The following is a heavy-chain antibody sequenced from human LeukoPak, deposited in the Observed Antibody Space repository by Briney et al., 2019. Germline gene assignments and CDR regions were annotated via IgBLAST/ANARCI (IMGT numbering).Heavy chain of an antibody. V-gene: IGHV3-33*01. J-gene: IGHJ4*02. Sequence: GTSLRLSCGASGLTFRNYGMHWVRQAPGKGLEWVAVIWYDGSNTYYADSVNGRFTISRDHYNDTLYLQMNSLRAEDTAMYYCARGGPRGVANFDYWGQGTLVTVSS. CDR2: IWYDGSNT. CDR1: GLTFRNYG. D-gene: IGHD2-15*01. CDR3: ARGGPRGVANFDY.